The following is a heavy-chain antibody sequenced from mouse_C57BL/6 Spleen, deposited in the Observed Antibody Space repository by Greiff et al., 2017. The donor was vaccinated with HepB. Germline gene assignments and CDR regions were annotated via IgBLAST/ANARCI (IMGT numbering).Heavy chain of an antibody. J-gene: IGHJ4*01. D-gene: IGHD1-1*01. CDR3: ARGGYGSSYKAMDY. CDR2: IHPNSGST. CDR1: GYTFTSYW. V-gene: IGHV1-64*01. Sequence: QVQLQQPGAELVKPGASVKLSCKASGYTFTSYWMHWVKQRPGQGLEWIGMIHPNSGSTNYNEKFKSKATLTVDKSSSTAYMQLSSLTSEDSAVYYGARGGYGSSYKAMDYWGQGTSVTVSS.